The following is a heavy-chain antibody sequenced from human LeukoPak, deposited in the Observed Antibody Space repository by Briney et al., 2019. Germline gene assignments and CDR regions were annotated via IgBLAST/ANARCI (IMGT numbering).Heavy chain of an antibody. D-gene: IGHD1-26*01. CDR2: ISSSGSTI. Sequence: GGSLRLSCAASGFTFSSYEMNWVRQAPGKGLEWVSYISSSGSTIYYADSVKGRFTISRDNSKNTLYLQMNSLRAEDTAVYYCAKIALWELQDFDYWGQGTLVTVSS. J-gene: IGHJ4*02. V-gene: IGHV3-48*03. CDR3: AKIALWELQDFDY. CDR1: GFTFSSYE.